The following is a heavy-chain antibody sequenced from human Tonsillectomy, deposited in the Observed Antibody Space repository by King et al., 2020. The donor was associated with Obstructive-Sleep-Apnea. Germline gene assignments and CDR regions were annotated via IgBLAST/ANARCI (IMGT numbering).Heavy chain of an antibody. Sequence: EVQLVESGGGLVQPGRSLRLSCAASGFTFDDYDMHWVRQTPGKGLEWVSGITYKSQIIGYADSVKGRFTISRDDGKNSLFLQMKSLRPEDTALYYWVKGLNPPPFCDDNCWGYFDYWGQGTLVTVSS. D-gene: IGHD2-21*02. J-gene: IGHJ4*02. CDR2: ITYKSQII. CDR1: GFTFDDYD. V-gene: IGHV3-9*01. CDR3: VKGLNPPPFCDDNCWGYFDY.